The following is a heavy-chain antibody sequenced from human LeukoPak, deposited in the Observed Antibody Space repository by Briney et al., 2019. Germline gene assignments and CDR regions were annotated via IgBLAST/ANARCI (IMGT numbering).Heavy chain of an antibody. J-gene: IGHJ6*02. CDR3: ARDSFTAGPIFNGMDV. D-gene: IGHD3-9*01. CDR1: GFTFSSYS. Sequence: GGSLRLSCAASGFTFSSYSMNWVRQAPGKGLEWVSSISSSSSYIYYADSVKGRFTISRDNAKNSLNLQMNSLRAEDTAVYYCARDSFTAGPIFNGMDVWGQGTTVTVSS. V-gene: IGHV3-21*01. CDR2: ISSSSSYI.